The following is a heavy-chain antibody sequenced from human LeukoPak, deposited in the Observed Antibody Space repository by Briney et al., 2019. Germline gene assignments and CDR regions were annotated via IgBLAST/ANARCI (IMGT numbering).Heavy chain of an antibody. CDR2: IYYSGST. J-gene: IGHJ3*02. V-gene: IGHV4-31*03. Sequence: SETLSLTCTVSGGSISSGGYYWSWIRQHPGKGLEWIGYIYYSGSTYYNPSLKSRVTISVDTSKNQFSLKLSSVTAADTAVYYYARDTVTAIGYAFDIWGQGTMVTVSS. CDR3: ARDTVTAIGYAFDI. D-gene: IGHD2-21*02. CDR1: GGSISSGGYY.